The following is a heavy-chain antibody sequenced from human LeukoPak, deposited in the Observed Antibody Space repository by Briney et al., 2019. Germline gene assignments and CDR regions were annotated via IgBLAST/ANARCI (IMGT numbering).Heavy chain of an antibody. CDR2: MNPNSGNT. D-gene: IGHD6-19*01. CDR3: ARGIGSGWYGNWFDP. CDR1: GYTFTSYG. V-gene: IGHV1-8*02. Sequence: ASVKVSCKASGYTFTSYGISWVRQAPGQGLEWMGWMNPNSGNTGYAQKFQGRVTMTRNTSISTAYMELSSLRSEDTAVYYCARGIGSGWYGNWFDPWGQGTLVTVSS. J-gene: IGHJ5*02.